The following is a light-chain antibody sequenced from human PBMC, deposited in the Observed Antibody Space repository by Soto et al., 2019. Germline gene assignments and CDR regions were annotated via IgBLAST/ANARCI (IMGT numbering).Light chain of an antibody. CDR1: QGIATT. Sequence: EIVMTQSPATLSVSPGEGATLSCRASQGIATTVAWYQQKPGQTPRLLIYDASTRATGVPARFSGSASGTEFTLTITSLQSEDFAVYYCQQYNNWPPFTFGPGTKVDIK. V-gene: IGKV3-15*01. J-gene: IGKJ3*01. CDR3: QQYNNWPPFT. CDR2: DAS.